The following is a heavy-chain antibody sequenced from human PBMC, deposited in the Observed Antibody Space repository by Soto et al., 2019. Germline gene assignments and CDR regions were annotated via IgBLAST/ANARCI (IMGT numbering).Heavy chain of an antibody. Sequence: QITLKESGPTLVKPTQTLTLTCTSSGFSLTTSGGGVGWIRQPPRKALEWLALIYWDDDKRSSPSRKSRHTIRKDTSKNQLVLTMTHMDPAATATYCCAHRTNTVTWWFDPWGQGTLVTVSS. CDR2: IYWDDDK. CDR3: AHRTNTVTWWFDP. V-gene: IGHV2-5*02. D-gene: IGHD4-17*01. J-gene: IGHJ5*02. CDR1: GFSLTTSGGG.